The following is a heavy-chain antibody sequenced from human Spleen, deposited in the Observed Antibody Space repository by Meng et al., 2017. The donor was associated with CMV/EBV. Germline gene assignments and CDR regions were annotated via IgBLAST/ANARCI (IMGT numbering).Heavy chain of an antibody. CDR2: ISPNGGT. V-gene: IGHV4-59*01. J-gene: IGHJ5*02. Sequence: VQLQDGRPGLLQASENRSLTSTVASGSITTDYWNWIRQPPGKGLEWIAYISPNGGTNYNPSLKSRVTISIDTSKNQFSLDLRSVTAADTAFYYCARGGMNIRWFDPWGQGTLVTVSS. CDR1: SGSITTDY. D-gene: IGHD6-13*01. CDR3: ARGGMNIRWFDP.